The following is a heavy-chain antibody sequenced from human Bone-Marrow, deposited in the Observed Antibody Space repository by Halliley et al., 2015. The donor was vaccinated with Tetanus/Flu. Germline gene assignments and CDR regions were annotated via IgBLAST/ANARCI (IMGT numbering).Heavy chain of an antibody. CDR2: IYQSGST. Sequence: LRLSCTVSGVYISNGGYSWTWIRQPPGRGLEWIGYIYQSGSTYYNPSLRSRVTISVDRSKNQFSVNLSSVTAADTAVYYCARSPANPYYHALDVWGQGTTVTVSS. J-gene: IGHJ6*02. CDR1: GVYISNGGYS. V-gene: IGHV4-30-2*01. CDR3: ARSPANPYYHALDV.